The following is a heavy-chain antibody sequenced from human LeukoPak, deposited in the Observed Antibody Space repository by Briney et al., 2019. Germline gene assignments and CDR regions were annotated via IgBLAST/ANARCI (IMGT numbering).Heavy chain of an antibody. J-gene: IGHJ6*03. V-gene: IGHV3-21*01. CDR1: GFTFSSYS. D-gene: IGHD4-17*01. Sequence: GGSLRLSCAASGFTFSSYSMNWVRQAPGKGLEWVSSISSSSSYIYYADSVKGRFTISRDNAKNSLYLQMNSLRAEDTAVYYCARGRGTVTTGYYYYMDVWGKGTTVTVSS. CDR2: ISSSSSYI. CDR3: ARGRGTVTTGYYYYMDV.